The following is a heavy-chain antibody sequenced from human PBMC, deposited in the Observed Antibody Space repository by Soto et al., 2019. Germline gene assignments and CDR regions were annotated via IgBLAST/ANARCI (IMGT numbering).Heavy chain of an antibody. Sequence: ESGGGLVQPGGSLRLSCAASGFIFSDYTMIWVRQAPGKGLEWVSYISSRSRSIYYADSVKGRFTISRDNAKNSLYLQMNSLRDEDTAVYYCTRGRTEYFDYWGQGTLVTVSS. CDR3: TRGRTEYFDY. J-gene: IGHJ4*02. D-gene: IGHD1-1*01. CDR2: ISSRSRSI. CDR1: GFIFSDYT. V-gene: IGHV3-48*02.